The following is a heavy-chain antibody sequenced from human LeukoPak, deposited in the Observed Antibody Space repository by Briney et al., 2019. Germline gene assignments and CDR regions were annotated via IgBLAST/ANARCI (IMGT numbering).Heavy chain of an antibody. D-gene: IGHD2-2*01. CDR1: GYSFTSYW. Sequence: GESLKISCKASGYSFTSYWIGWVRQMPGKGLEWMGIIYPGDSDTRYSPSFQGQVTISADKSISTAYLQWSSLKASDTAMYYCARPPRNCSSTSSYLEGAFDIWGQGTMVTVSS. CDR3: ARPPRNCSSTSSYLEGAFDI. V-gene: IGHV5-51*01. J-gene: IGHJ3*02. CDR2: IYPGDSDT.